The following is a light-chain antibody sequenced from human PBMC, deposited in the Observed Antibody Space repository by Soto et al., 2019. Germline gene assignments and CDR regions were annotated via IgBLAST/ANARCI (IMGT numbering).Light chain of an antibody. J-gene: IGKJ1*01. CDR3: QHFNSYPWT. V-gene: IGKV1-5*01. Sequence: IQMTQSPSTLSASVGERVTITGRASQSISSWLAWYQQKPGKAPKLLIYDASSLESGVPSRFSGSGSGTEFTLTISSLQPDDFATYYGQHFNSYPWTFGQGTKVDIK. CDR2: DAS. CDR1: QSISSW.